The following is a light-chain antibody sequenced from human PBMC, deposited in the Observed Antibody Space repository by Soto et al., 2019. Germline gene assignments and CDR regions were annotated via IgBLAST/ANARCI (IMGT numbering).Light chain of an antibody. V-gene: IGLV1-44*01. CDR2: SNN. CDR3: AAWDDSLNGWV. J-gene: IGLJ3*02. CDR1: SSNIGSNT. Sequence: QSVLTQPTSASGTPGQRVTISCSGSSSNIGSNTVNWYQQLPGTAPKLLIHSNNQRPSGVPDRFSGSKSGTSASLAISGLQSEDEADYYCAAWDDSLNGWVFGGGTKVTVL.